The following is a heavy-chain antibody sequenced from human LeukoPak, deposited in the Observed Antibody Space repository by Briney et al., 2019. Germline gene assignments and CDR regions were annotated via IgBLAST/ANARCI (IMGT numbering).Heavy chain of an antibody. V-gene: IGHV3-21*01. J-gene: IGHJ4*02. CDR2: IRSYSSYI. CDR3: ARDLNWETY. Sequence: PGGSLRLSCTASGFTFDTYNFNSVRQAPGKGLEWVATIRSYSSYIHYADSVKGRFTISGDDAKNSLYLQMNSLRVEDTAVYYCARDLNWETYWGQGTLVSVSS. D-gene: IGHD7-27*01. CDR1: GFTFDTYN.